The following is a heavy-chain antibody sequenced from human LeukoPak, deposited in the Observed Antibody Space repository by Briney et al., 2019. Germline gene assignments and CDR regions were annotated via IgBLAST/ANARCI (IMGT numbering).Heavy chain of an antibody. J-gene: IGHJ4*02. Sequence: GGSLRLSCAASGFTFSSYGMHWVRQAPGKGLEWVAVIWYDGSNKYYADSVTGRFTISRDNSKNTLYLQMNSLRAEDTAVYYCARARLDSSGYSFDSWGQGTLVTVSS. V-gene: IGHV3-33*08. D-gene: IGHD3-22*01. CDR3: ARARLDSSGYSFDS. CDR1: GFTFSSYG. CDR2: IWYDGSNK.